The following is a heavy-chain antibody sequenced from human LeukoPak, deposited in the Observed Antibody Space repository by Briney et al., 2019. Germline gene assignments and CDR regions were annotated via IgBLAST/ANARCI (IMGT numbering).Heavy chain of an antibody. J-gene: IGHJ4*02. D-gene: IGHD6-19*01. CDR1: GGTFSIYA. CDR3: ARGYSSGWYLYYFAY. Sequence: SVKVSCKASGGTFSIYAISWVRQAPGQGLEWMGGIIPIFGTANYAQKFQGRVTITADESTSPAYMELSSLRSDDPAVYYCARGYSSGWYLYYFAYWGQGTLVTVSS. CDR2: IIPIFGTA. V-gene: IGHV1-69*13.